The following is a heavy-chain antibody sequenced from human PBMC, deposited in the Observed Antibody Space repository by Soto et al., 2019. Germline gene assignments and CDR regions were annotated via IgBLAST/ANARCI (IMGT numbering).Heavy chain of an antibody. Sequence: SETLSLTCAVSGGSISSGGYSWSWIRQPPGKGLEWIGYIYHSGSTYYNPSLKSRVTISVDRSKNQFSLKLSSVTAADTAVYYCVRVFDLRGWFDPWGQGTLVTVSS. CDR3: VRVFDLRGWFDP. V-gene: IGHV4-30-2*01. J-gene: IGHJ5*02. D-gene: IGHD3-9*01. CDR1: GGSISSGGYS. CDR2: IYHSGST.